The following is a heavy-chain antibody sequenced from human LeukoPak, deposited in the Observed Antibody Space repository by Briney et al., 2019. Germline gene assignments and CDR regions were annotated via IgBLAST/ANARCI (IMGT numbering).Heavy chain of an antibody. V-gene: IGHV3-48*03. CDR2: VRSSGSSI. CDR3: ARNSPGLGY. CDR1: GFTFGNYD. J-gene: IGHJ4*02. Sequence: GGPLRLSSAASGFTFGNYDMVGVRQAPGKGREWVSYVRSSGSSISYADSVTGRFIICRDNAKNLVYLQMNSLRHEDKAVYFCARNSPGLGYWGQGTLSPSPQ. D-gene: IGHD2/OR15-2a*01.